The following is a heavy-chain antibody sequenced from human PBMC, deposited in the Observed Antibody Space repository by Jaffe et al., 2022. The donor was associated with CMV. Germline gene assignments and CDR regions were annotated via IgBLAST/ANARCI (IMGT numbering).Heavy chain of an antibody. CDR3: ARDPADYDILTGYYGSYYYYGMDV. V-gene: IGHV3-33*01. CDR2: IWYDGSNK. D-gene: IGHD3-9*01. J-gene: IGHJ6*02. CDR1: GFTFSSYG. Sequence: QVQLVESGGGVVQPGRSLRLSCAASGFTFSSYGMHWVRQAPGKGLEWVAVIWYDGSNKYYADSVKGRFTISRDNSKNTLYLQMNSLRAEDTAVYYCARDPADYDILTGYYGSYYYYGMDVWGQGTTVTVSS.